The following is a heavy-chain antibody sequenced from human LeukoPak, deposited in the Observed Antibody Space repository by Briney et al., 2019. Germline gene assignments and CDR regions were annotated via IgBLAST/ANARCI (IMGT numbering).Heavy chain of an antibody. D-gene: IGHD5-12*01. CDR2: IYYSGST. J-gene: IGHJ4*02. V-gene: IGHV4-59*01. CDR1: GGSISSYY. CDR3: ARATVATILTDY. Sequence: SETLSLTCTVSGGSISSYYWSWIRQPPGKGLEWIGYIYYSGSTNYNPSLKSRVTISVDTSKNQFSLKLSSVTAADTAVYYCARATVATILTDYWGQGTLVTVSS.